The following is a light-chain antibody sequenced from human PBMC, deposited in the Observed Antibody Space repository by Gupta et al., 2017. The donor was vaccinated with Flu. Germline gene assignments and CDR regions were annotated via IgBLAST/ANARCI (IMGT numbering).Light chain of an antibody. CDR3: LLYVNGVIGV. CDR2: STN. J-gene: IGLJ3*02. V-gene: IGLV8-61*01. Sequence: QTVVTQDPSFSVSPGGTVTLTCGLNSGSVSTSHYPCWYQQTPGQAPRTLISSTNTRSSGVPDRFSGSILENKAALTITGAQADDESGYYCLLYVNGVIGVFGGGTKLTVL. CDR1: SGSVSTSHY.